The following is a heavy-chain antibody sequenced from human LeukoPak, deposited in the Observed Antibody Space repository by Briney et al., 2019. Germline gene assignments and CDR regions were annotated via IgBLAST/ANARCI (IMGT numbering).Heavy chain of an antibody. D-gene: IGHD4-11*01. CDR3: ARDYSRLLDV. J-gene: IGHJ6*02. Sequence: GGSLRLSCAASGVTFSSYSMNWVRQAPGKGLEWVSSISSDSDYIYYEDSVRGRFTISKDNAKNSLYLQMNSLRAEDMAVYYCARDYSRLLDVWGQGTTVTVSS. V-gene: IGHV3-21*01. CDR2: ISSDSDYI. CDR1: GVTFSSYS.